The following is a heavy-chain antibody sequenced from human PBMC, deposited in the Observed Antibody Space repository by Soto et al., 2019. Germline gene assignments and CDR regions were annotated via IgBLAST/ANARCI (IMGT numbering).Heavy chain of an antibody. CDR2: ISGYNGNT. J-gene: IGHJ3*02. D-gene: IGHD3-10*01. V-gene: IGHV1-18*01. Sequence: QVQLVQSGAEVKKPGASVKVSCKASGYTFSNYDISWVRQAPGQGLEWMGWISGYNGNTNYAQNLRGRVTMTTDTSTSTAYMELRSLRSDDSAVFYCARGGISSVSAFDIWGQGTMVTVSS. CDR1: GYTFSNYD. CDR3: ARGGISSVSAFDI.